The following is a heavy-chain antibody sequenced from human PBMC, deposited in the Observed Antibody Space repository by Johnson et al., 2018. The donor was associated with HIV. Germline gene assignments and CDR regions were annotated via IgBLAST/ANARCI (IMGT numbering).Heavy chain of an antibody. CDR1: GFTFSSYG. D-gene: IGHD6-13*01. CDR2: ISYDRTYN. V-gene: IGHV3-30*19. J-gene: IGHJ3*02. Sequence: QMLLVESGGGVVQPGRSLRLSCAASGFTFSSYGMSWVRHAPGKGLEWVAIISYDRTYNYYADSVKGRFPISRDNSKNTLYLQMNSLRAEDTAVYYCARAPYSSSWYRDAFDIWGQGTMVTVSS. CDR3: ARAPYSSSWYRDAFDI.